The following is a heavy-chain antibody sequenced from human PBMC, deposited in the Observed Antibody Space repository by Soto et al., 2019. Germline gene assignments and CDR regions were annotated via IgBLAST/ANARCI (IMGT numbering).Heavy chain of an antibody. V-gene: IGHV3-23*01. CDR1: GFTFSNYA. CDR3: AKGASGYYYYGMDV. CDR2: ISGSGGST. D-gene: IGHD3-10*01. J-gene: IGHJ6*02. Sequence: EVQLLESGGGLVQPGGSLRLSCAASGFTFSNYAMSWVRQAPGKGLEWVSAISGSGGSTYYADSVKGRFTISRDNSKITLYLQMNSLRAEDTAVYYCAKGASGYYYYGMDVWGQGTTVTVSS.